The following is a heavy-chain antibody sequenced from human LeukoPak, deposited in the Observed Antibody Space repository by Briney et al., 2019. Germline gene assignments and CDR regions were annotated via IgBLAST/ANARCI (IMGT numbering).Heavy chain of an antibody. Sequence: SETLSLTCTVSSASISSTNYYWGWVRQPPGKGLEWIGSIYYRGNTYYNPSLKSRVTVSIDTSRNQFSLKLSSVTAADTAAFYCARGSNDYGDFYYFDYWGQGTLVTVSS. CDR3: ARGSNDYGDFYYFDY. J-gene: IGHJ4*02. V-gene: IGHV4-39*07. D-gene: IGHD4-17*01. CDR2: IYYRGNT. CDR1: SASISSTNYY.